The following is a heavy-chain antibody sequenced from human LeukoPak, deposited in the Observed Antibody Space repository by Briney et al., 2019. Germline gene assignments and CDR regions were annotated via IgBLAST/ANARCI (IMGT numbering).Heavy chain of an antibody. CDR2: IKEDGSDK. J-gene: IGHJ4*02. CDR3: ARGSGWTDY. CDR1: GFRFGTYW. D-gene: IGHD6-19*01. Sequence: GGSLRLSCEVSGFRFGTYWMTWVRQAPGKGLEWVANIKEDGSDKYYVDSVKGRFTISRDNAKNSVYLQMNSLRAEDTAVYYCARGSGWTDYWGQGTLVTVSS. V-gene: IGHV3-7*01.